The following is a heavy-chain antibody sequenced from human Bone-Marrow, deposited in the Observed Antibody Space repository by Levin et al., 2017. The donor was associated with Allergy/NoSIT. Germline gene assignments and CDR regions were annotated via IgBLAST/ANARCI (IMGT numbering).Heavy chain of an antibody. J-gene: IGHJ5*02. CDR2: ISSSSSYI. V-gene: IGHV3-21*01. Sequence: GGSLRLSCAASGFTFSSYSMNWVRQAPGKGLEWVSSISSSSSYIYYADSVKGRFTISRDNAKNSLYLQMNSLRAEDTAVYYCAGPAAAPWVGWFDPWGQGTLVTVSS. CDR3: AGPAAAPWVGWFDP. CDR1: GFTFSSYS. D-gene: IGHD2-2*01.